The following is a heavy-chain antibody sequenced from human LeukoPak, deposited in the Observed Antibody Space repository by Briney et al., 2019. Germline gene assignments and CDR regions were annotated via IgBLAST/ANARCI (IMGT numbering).Heavy chain of an antibody. Sequence: ASVKVSCKVSGYTLTELSMHWVRQAPGKGLEWMGGFDPEDGETIYAQKFQGRVTMTEDTSTDTAYMELSSLRPEDTAVYYCATYVTRLFGELLSNFDYWGQGTLVTVSS. V-gene: IGHV1-24*01. J-gene: IGHJ4*02. CDR1: GYTLTELS. CDR2: FDPEDGET. CDR3: ATYVTRLFGELLSNFDY. D-gene: IGHD3-10*02.